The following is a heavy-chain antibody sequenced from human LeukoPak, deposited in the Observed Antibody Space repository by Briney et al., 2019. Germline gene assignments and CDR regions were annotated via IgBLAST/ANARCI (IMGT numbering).Heavy chain of an antibody. J-gene: IGHJ4*02. D-gene: IGHD2-21*02. CDR3: AREVNCGGDCYSLDY. CDR1: GGSITSYY. Sequence: KPSETLSLTCTVSGGSITSYYWSWIRQPPGKGLEWIGYIHHSGSTNYNPSLESRVTISVDTSKNQFSLKLSSVTAADTAVYYCAREVNCGGDCYSLDYWGQGTLVTVSS. CDR2: IHHSGST. V-gene: IGHV4-59*01.